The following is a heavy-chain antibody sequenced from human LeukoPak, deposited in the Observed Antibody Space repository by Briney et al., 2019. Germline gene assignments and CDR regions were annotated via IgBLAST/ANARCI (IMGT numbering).Heavy chain of an antibody. D-gene: IGHD6-6*01. CDR3: VRAYSSSSFAFDI. V-gene: IGHV1-2*02. CDR1: GYTFTGYY. CDR2: INPNSGGT. Sequence: ASVKVSCKASGYTFTGYYMHWVRQAPGQGLEWMGWINPNSGGTNYAQKFQGRVTMTRDTSISTAYMELSRLRSDDTAVYYCVRAYSSSSFAFDIWGQGTMVTVSS. J-gene: IGHJ3*02.